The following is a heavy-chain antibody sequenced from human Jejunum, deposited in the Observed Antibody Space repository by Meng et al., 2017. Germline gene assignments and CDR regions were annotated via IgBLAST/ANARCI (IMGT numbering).Heavy chain of an antibody. D-gene: IGHD1-26*01. Sequence: QIQLQQSGPGLVKPSQTLSLTCALSWAMVSSNSAGWNWIRQSPSRGLEWLGRTYYRSKWYIDYAVSVKSRITINPDTSKNQFSLHLNSVTPEDTAVYYCAGGGLVRSTRGYFDYWGQGTLVTVSS. CDR2: TYYRSKWYI. V-gene: IGHV6-1*01. J-gene: IGHJ4*02. CDR1: WAMVSSNSAG. CDR3: AGGGLVRSTRGYFDY.